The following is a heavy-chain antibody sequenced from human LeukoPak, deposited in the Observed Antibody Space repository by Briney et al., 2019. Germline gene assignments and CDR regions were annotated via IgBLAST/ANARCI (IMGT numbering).Heavy chain of an antibody. V-gene: IGHV4-31*03. CDR3: ARVPHITIFGVVITGWFDP. D-gene: IGHD3-3*01. Sequence: SETLSLTCTVSGGSISSGGYYWSWIRQHPGKGLEWIGYIYYSGSTYYNPSLKSRVTISVDTSKNQFSLKLSSVTAADTAVYYCARVPHITIFGVVITGWFDPWGQGTLVTVSS. CDR1: GGSISSGGYY. J-gene: IGHJ5*02. CDR2: IYYSGST.